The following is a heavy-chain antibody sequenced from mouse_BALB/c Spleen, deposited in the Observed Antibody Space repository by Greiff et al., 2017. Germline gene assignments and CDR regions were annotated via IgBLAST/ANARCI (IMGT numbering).Heavy chain of an antibody. CDR3: ARTTVVADYYYAMDY. CDR2: ISSGGST. CDR1: GFTFSSYA. V-gene: IGHV5-6-5*01. J-gene: IGHJ4*01. Sequence: EVKLVESGGGLVKPGGSLKLSCAASGFTFSSYAMSWVRQTPEKRLEWVASISSGGSTYYPDSVKGRFTISRDNARNILYLQMSSLRSEDTAMYYCARTTVVADYYYAMDYWGQGTSVTVSS. D-gene: IGHD1-1*01.